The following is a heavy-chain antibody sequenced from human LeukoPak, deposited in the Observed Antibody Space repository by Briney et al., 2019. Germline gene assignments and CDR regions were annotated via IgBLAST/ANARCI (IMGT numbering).Heavy chain of an antibody. CDR2: ITPYNDNT. CDR3: ATTPKPYTSLYYFDY. V-gene: IGHV1-18*01. CDR1: GYTFISFG. Sequence: ASVKVSCKASGYTFISFGMSWVRQAPGHGLEWMGWITPYNDNTNYAEKLQGRVTMTTDTSTSTAYMELRSLRSDDTAVYYCATTPKPYTSLYYFDYWGQGTLVTVSS. D-gene: IGHD2-2*02. J-gene: IGHJ4*02.